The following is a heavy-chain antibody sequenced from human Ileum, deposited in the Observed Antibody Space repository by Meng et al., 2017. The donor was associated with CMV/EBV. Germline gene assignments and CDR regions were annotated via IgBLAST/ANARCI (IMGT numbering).Heavy chain of an antibody. Sequence: QVRLEESGPGLVKPSQTLSLTCTVSGGSITSGDHYWSWVRQTPEKGLEWIGYIYYTGTAYYNPSLKRRSTISIDTSKKQFSLKLTSVTAADSAMYYCARDDPSNRGGIDSWGQGTLVTVSS. D-gene: IGHD3-16*01. CDR3: ARDDPSNRGGIDS. CDR1: GGSITSGDHY. J-gene: IGHJ4*02. V-gene: IGHV4-30-4*01. CDR2: IYYTGTA.